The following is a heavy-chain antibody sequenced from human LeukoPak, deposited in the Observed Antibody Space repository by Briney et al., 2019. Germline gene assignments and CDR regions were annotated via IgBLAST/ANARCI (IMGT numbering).Heavy chain of an antibody. V-gene: IGHV3-7*01. Sequence: GGSLRLSCAASGFTFSSYWMSWVRQAPGKGLGWVANIKQDGSEKYYVDSVKGRFTISRDNAKHSLYLQMNSLRAEDTAVYYCARGLAAFRDYYGSGRLAYWGQGTLVTVSS. CDR3: ARGLAAFRDYYGSGRLAY. D-gene: IGHD3-10*01. J-gene: IGHJ4*02. CDR1: GFTFSSYW. CDR2: IKQDGSEK.